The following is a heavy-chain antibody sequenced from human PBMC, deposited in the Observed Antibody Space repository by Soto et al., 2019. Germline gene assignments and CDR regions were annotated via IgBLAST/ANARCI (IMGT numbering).Heavy chain of an antibody. V-gene: IGHV1-18*01. Sequence: ALVKVACKASGYSFTSYGISWVRQAPGQGLEWMGWISAYNGNTNYAQKLQGRVTMTTDTSTSTAYMELRSLRSDDTAVYYCARDRLGYSSGWYVYWGQGTLVTVSS. J-gene: IGHJ4*02. CDR3: ARDRLGYSSGWYVY. D-gene: IGHD6-19*01. CDR1: GYSFTSYG. CDR2: ISAYNGNT.